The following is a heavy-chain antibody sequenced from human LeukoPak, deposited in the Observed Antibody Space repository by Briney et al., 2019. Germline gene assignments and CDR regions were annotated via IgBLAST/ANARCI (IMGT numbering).Heavy chain of an antibody. Sequence: GGSLRLSCAASGFTFSSYAMSWVSQAPGKGLEWVSAISGSGGSTYYADSVKGRFTISRDNSKNTLYLQMNSLRAEDTAVYYCAKTDSSGWYYFDYWGQGTLVTVSS. D-gene: IGHD6-19*01. J-gene: IGHJ4*02. CDR3: AKTDSSGWYYFDY. CDR1: GFTFSSYA. V-gene: IGHV3-23*01. CDR2: ISGSGGST.